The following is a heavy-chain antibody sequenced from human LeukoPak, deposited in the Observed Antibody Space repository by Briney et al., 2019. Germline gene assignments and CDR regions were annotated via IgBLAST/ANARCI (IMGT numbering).Heavy chain of an antibody. CDR2: IHYSGST. D-gene: IGHD6-19*01. CDR1: GGSISSSNYY. J-gene: IGHJ4*02. CDR3: ARRGRSGRSFDY. Sequence: SETLSLTCIVSGGSISSSNYYWGWIRQPPGEGLEWIGSIHYSGSTYYNTSLKSRVTISVDKSENQFSLKLSSVTAADTAVYYCARRGRSGRSFDYWGQGTLVTVSS. V-gene: IGHV4-39*01.